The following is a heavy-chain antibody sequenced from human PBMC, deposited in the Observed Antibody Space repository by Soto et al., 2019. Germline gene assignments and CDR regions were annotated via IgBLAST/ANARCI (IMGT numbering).Heavy chain of an antibody. CDR3: ARGSNINWNYPPYYYYMDV. Sequence: GGSLRLSCAASGFTVSSNYMSWVRQAPGKGLEWVSVIYSGGSTYYADSVKGRFTISRDNSKNTLYLQMNSLRAEDTAVYYCARGSNINWNYPPYYYYMDVWGKGTTVTVSS. D-gene: IGHD1-7*01. CDR1: GFTVSSNY. CDR2: IYSGGST. V-gene: IGHV3-66*01. J-gene: IGHJ6*03.